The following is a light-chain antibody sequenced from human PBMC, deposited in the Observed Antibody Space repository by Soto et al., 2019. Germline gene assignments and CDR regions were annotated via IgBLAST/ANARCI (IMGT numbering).Light chain of an antibody. Sequence: LTQPRSLSGSPGQSVTLSCTGTSSDVGGYNYVSWYQQHPGKAPKLMIYDVSKRPSGVPDRFSGSKSGNTASLTISGLQAEDEADSYGCSYAGSSIYVYGTGTKATVL. V-gene: IGLV2-11*01. CDR3: CSYAGSSIYV. CDR2: DVS. J-gene: IGLJ1*01. CDR1: SSDVGGYNY.